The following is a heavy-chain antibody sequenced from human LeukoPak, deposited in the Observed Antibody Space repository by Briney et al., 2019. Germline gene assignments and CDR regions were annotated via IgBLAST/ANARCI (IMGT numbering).Heavy chain of an antibody. CDR1: GDSVSSNSAA. J-gene: IGHJ4*02. V-gene: IGHV6-1*01. D-gene: IGHD6-13*01. Sequence: SQTLALTCAISGDSVSSNSAAWNWIRQSPSRGLECLGRTYYSSKWYNDYAVSVKSRITINPDTSKNQFSLQLNSVTPEDTAVYYCASSMNSYSSSWYYFDYWGQGTLVTVSS. CDR3: ASSMNSYSSSWYYFDY. CDR2: TYYSSKWYN.